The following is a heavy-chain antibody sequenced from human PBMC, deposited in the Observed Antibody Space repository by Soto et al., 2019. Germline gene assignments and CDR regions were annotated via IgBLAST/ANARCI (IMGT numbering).Heavy chain of an antibody. J-gene: IGHJ4*02. D-gene: IGHD6-19*01. CDR2: ISGFSGTT. Sequence: EVQLLESGGGLVQPGGSLRRSCAASGFTFTDNAMMWVRQAPGKGLEWVSSISGFSGTTYYADSVKGRFTISKDNSKSTVYLQLNSLRAEDTAVYYCARDLRSASGWYAPGYWGQGTLVTVSS. CDR3: ARDLRSASGWYAPGY. CDR1: GFTFTDNA. V-gene: IGHV3-23*01.